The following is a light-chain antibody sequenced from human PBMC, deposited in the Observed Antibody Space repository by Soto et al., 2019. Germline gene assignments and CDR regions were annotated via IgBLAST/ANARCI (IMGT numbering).Light chain of an antibody. V-gene: IGLV2-14*01. CDR1: SSDVGVYNY. CDR3: VTWDSSMRAVV. CDR2: EVS. Sequence: QSVLTQPASVSGSPGQSITISCTGTSSDVGVYNYVSWYQQHPGKAPKLIIHEVSNRPSGISNRFSASKSGNTASLTISGLQADDEADYYCVTWDSSMRAVVFGGGTKLTVL. J-gene: IGLJ2*01.